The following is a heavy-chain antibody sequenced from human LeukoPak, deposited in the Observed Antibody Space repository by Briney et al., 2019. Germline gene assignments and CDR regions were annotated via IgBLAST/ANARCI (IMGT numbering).Heavy chain of an antibody. D-gene: IGHD5-18*01. CDR3: AREGGYRYGPEFDY. J-gene: IGHJ4*02. CDR1: GGSISSYY. Sequence: PSETLSLTCTVSGGSISSYYWSWIRQPPGKGLEWIGYIYYSGSTNHNPSLKSRVTISVDTSKNQFSLKLSSVTAADTAVYYCAREGGYRYGPEFDYWGQGTLVTVSS. CDR2: IYYSGST. V-gene: IGHV4-59*01.